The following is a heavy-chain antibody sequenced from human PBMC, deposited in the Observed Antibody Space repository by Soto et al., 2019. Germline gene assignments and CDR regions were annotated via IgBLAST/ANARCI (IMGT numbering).Heavy chain of an antibody. CDR2: IYYSGST. V-gene: IGHV4-59*01. Sequence: QVQLQESGPGLVKPSETLSLTCTVPGGSISSYFWSWIRQPPGKGLEWVGYIYYSGSTNYNPSLKVRVSVSIDTSKIQVSLRLNSVTAADTAVYYCARGPNTSYYYGMDFCDQGTTVTVCS. CDR3: ARGPNTSYYYGMDF. J-gene: IGHJ6*02. D-gene: IGHD7-27*01. CDR1: GGSISSYF.